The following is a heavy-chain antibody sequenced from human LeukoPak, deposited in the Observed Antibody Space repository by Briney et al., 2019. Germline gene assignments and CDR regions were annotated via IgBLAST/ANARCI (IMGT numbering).Heavy chain of an antibody. CDR1: GFTLRNYD. J-gene: IGHJ5*02. CDR3: ARADCSSSTCYLRRSWFDP. Sequence: PGGSLRLSCAASGFTLRNYDMNWVRQAPGKGLEWVSSISTSSRYLYYKDSVRGRFTISRDDAKNSLYLEMNSLRAEDTAVYYCARADCSSSTCYLRRSWFDPWGQGTLVTVSS. D-gene: IGHD2-2*01. CDR2: ISTSSRYL. V-gene: IGHV3-21*01.